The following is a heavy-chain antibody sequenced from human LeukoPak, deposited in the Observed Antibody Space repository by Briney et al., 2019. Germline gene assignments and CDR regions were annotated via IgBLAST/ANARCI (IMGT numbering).Heavy chain of an antibody. D-gene: IGHD2-21*01. CDR3: ARFNFAVENAEFDY. J-gene: IGHJ4*02. Sequence: SETLSLTCTVSGGSISSSSSYWGWIRQPPGKGLEWIGNIYYTGIVSYNPSLKSRVTVSVDTSNNQFSLKLSSVTAADTAVYYCARFNFAVENAEFDYWGQGALVTVSS. V-gene: IGHV4-39*01. CDR1: GGSISSSSSY. CDR2: IYYTGIV.